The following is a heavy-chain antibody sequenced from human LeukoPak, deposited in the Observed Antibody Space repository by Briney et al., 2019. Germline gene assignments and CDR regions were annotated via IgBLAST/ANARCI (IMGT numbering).Heavy chain of an antibody. CDR1: GFTFSSYA. J-gene: IGHJ6*03. CDR3: AKGLSITISSPYMDV. D-gene: IGHD3-9*01. Sequence: GGSLRLSCAASGFTFSSYAMSWVRQAPGKGLEWVSAICGSGTSTNDADSVKGRFTVSRDNSKNTLYLQMNSLRAEDTAVYYCAKGLSITISSPYMDVWGKGTTVTVSS. CDR2: ICGSGTST. V-gene: IGHV3-23*01.